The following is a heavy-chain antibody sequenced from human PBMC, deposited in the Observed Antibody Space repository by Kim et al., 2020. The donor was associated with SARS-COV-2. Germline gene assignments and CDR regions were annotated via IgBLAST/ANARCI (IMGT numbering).Heavy chain of an antibody. CDR2: INYDRST. CDR3: ARGRYFDWLFHQSPHYFDY. V-gene: IGHV4-34*01. Sequence: ETLSLTCAVYGDPVNGYYWSLIRQPPGKGLEWIGEINYDRSTNYKPSLKSRVTMSLDSSKSQFSLRLTSLTAADTAVYYCARGRYFDWLFHQSPHYFDYWGQGNLVTVSS. CDR1: GDPVNGYY. J-gene: IGHJ4*02. D-gene: IGHD3-9*01.